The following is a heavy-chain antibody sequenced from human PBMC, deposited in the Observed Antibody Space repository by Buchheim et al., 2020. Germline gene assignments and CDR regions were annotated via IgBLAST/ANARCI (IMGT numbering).Heavy chain of an antibody. V-gene: IGHV3-7*01. D-gene: IGHD5-12*01. J-gene: IGHJ6*02. CDR1: GFSFSTYW. Sequence: EVQLVESGGGLVQPGESLKLSCAASGFSFSTYWMSWVRQAPGKGLEWVANIKQDGSEKSYVDSVEGRFTISRDNAKTSLSLQMNSLRAEDTAVYYCVGGYDLYYYYGMDVWGQGTT. CDR3: VGGYDLYYYYGMDV. CDR2: IKQDGSEK.